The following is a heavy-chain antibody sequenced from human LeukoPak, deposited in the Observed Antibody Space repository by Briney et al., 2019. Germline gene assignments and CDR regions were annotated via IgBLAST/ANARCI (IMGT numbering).Heavy chain of an antibody. J-gene: IGHJ2*01. CDR3: TRRAARWQFDL. Sequence: GRSLRLSCAVSGFNFDDYAMHWVRQAPGRGLEWVSGINWKTGNVIYADSVKGRFTISRDNAKNSLYLQMSSLRAEDTALYYCTRRAARWQFDLWGRGTLLTVSS. V-gene: IGHV3-9*01. D-gene: IGHD5-24*01. CDR1: GFNFDDYA. CDR2: INWKTGNV.